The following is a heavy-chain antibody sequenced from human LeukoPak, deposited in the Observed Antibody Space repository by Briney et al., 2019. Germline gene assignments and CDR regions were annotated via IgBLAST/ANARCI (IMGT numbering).Heavy chain of an antibody. J-gene: IGHJ6*03. V-gene: IGHV1-24*01. D-gene: IGHD5-18*01. CDR1: GYTLTELS. CDR3: ARGTRGYSYGSYYYYYYMDV. Sequence: ASVKVSCKVSGYTLTELSMHWVRQAPGKGLEWMGGFDPEDGETFYAQKFQGRVTMTEDTSTDTAYIELSSLRSEDTAVYYCARGTRGYSYGSYYYYYYMDVWGKGTTVTVSS. CDR2: FDPEDGET.